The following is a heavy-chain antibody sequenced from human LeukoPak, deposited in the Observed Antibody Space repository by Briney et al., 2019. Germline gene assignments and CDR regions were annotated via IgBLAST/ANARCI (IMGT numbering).Heavy chain of an antibody. CDR1: GGSISGYY. CDR2: IYFSGAT. Sequence: SETLSLTCTVSGGSISGYYWSWIRQPPGKALEWIGYIYFSGATNSNPSLKSRVTISVDSSKNQFSLKLTSVTAADTAVYYCARRFDTSGWVDYWGQGTLVTVSS. J-gene: IGHJ4*02. CDR3: ARRFDTSGWVDY. D-gene: IGHD6-19*01. V-gene: IGHV4-59*08.